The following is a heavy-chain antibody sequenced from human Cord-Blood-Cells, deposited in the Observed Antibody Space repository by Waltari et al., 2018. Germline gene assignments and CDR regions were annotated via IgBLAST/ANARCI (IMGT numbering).Heavy chain of an antibody. Sequence: QVQLQESGPGLVKPSETLSLTCTVSGGSLSSYYWSWLRQPPGKGLEWIGYIYYSGSTNYNPSLKSRVTISVDTSKNQFSLKLSSVTAADTAVYYCARPAPYSSSWQDAFDIWGQGTMVTVSS. CDR2: IYYSGST. CDR3: ARPAPYSSSWQDAFDI. D-gene: IGHD6-13*01. CDR1: GGSLSSYY. V-gene: IGHV4-59*08. J-gene: IGHJ3*02.